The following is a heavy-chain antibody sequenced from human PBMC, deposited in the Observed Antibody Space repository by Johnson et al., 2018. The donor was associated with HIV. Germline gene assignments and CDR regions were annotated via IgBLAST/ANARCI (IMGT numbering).Heavy chain of an antibody. CDR1: GFTFSSYD. J-gene: IGHJ3*01. CDR2: IGTAGDT. D-gene: IGHD3-16*01. V-gene: IGHV3-13*01. Sequence: VQLVESGGGLVQPGGSLRLSCAASGFTFSSYDMHWVRQATGKGLEWVSAIGTAGDTYYPDSVKGRFTISRDNSKNTLYLQMNSLRAEDTAVYYCARGSRYTYDNYDAYLLHAFDFWGQGTMVTVSS. CDR3: ARGSRYTYDNYDAYLLHAFDF.